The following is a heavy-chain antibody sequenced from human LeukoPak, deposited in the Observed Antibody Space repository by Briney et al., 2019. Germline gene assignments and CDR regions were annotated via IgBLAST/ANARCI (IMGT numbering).Heavy chain of an antibody. CDR2: IGTAGDT. CDR1: GFTFSSYD. D-gene: IGHD6-19*01. J-gene: IGHJ5*02. V-gene: IGHV3-13*01. CDR3: ARGRVAVAGTPGGWFDP. Sequence: GGSLRLSCAASGFTFSSYDMHWVRQATGKGLEWVSAIGTAGDTYYPGSVKGRFTISRENAKNSLYLQMNSLRAGDTAVYYCARGRVAVAGTPGGWFDPWGRGTLVTVSS.